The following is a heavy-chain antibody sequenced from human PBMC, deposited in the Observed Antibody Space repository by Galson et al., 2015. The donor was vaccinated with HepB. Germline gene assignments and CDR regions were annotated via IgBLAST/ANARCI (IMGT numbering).Heavy chain of an antibody. CDR2: IIPIFGTA. D-gene: IGHD5-24*01. V-gene: IGHV1-69*13. CDR1: GGTFSSYA. J-gene: IGHJ4*02. CDR3: ARERTGDGYLNYFDY. Sequence: SVKVSCKASGGTFSSYAISWVRQAPGQGLGWMGGIIPIFGTANYAQKFQGRVTITADESTSTAYMELSSLRSGDTAVYYCARERTGDGYLNYFDYWGQGTLVTVSS.